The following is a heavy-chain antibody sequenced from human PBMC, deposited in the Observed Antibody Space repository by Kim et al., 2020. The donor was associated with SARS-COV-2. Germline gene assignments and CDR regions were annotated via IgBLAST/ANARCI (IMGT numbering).Heavy chain of an antibody. Sequence: SETLSLTCAVYGGSFSGYYWSWIRQPPGKGLEWIGEINHSGSTNYNPSLKSRVTISVDTSKNQFSLKLSSVTAADTAVYSCARGTRQWLVRGPYYYYMDVWGKGTTVTVSS. CDR1: GGSFSGYY. V-gene: IGHV4-34*01. CDR3: ARGTRQWLVRGPYYYYMDV. D-gene: IGHD6-19*01. J-gene: IGHJ6*03. CDR2: INHSGST.